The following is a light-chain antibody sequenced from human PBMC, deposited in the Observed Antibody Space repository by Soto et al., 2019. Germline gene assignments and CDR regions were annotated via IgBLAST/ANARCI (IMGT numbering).Light chain of an antibody. J-gene: IGLJ2*01. CDR1: SSNIGSNT. CDR2: SDN. Sequence: QSVLTQPPSASGTPGQRVTISCSGSSSNIGSNTVNWYQQLPGTAPTLLIYSDNQRPSGVPDRFSGSKSGTSASLAISGRQSDDEADYYCAAWDDSLNGLVFGGGTKLTVL. CDR3: AAWDDSLNGLV. V-gene: IGLV1-44*01.